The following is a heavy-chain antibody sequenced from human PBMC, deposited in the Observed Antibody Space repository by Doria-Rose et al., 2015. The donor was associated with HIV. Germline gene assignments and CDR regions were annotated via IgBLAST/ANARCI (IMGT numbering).Heavy chain of an antibody. CDR2: IFSDDER. CDR1: GVSLSSPGMG. CDR3: ARIKSSRWYHKYYFDF. V-gene: IGHV2-26*01. Sequence: TETLTLTCTVSGVSLSSPGMGVSWIRQPPGEALEWLANIFSDDERSYKTSLKSRLTISRGTSKSQVVLTMTDMDPVDTATYYCARIKSSRWYHKYYFDFWGQGTLVIVSA. D-gene: IGHD6-13*01. J-gene: IGHJ4*02.